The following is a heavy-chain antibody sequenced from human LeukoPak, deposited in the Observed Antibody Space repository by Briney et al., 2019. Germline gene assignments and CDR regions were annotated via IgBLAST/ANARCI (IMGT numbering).Heavy chain of an antibody. CDR1: GYTFSSYD. Sequence: ASVKVSCKASGYTFSSYDINWVRQATGQGLEWMGWMYPNSGNTGYAQKFQGRVTMTRNTSISTAYMELSSLRSEDTAVYYCAVITMVRGVITHSDYWGQGTLVTVSS. J-gene: IGHJ4*02. V-gene: IGHV1-8*01. CDR2: MYPNSGNT. D-gene: IGHD3-10*01. CDR3: AVITMVRGVITHSDY.